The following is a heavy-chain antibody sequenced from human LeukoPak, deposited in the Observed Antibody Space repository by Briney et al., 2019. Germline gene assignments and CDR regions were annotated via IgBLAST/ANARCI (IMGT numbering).Heavy chain of an antibody. Sequence: SVKVSCKAFGGTFSSYAISWVRQAPGQGLEWMGGIIPIFGKANYAHNLQGRVTITTDESTSTAYMELSSLRSEDTAVYYCARLYSSSGYYFDYGGQGTLVTVTS. J-gene: IGHJ4*02. CDR2: IIPIFGKA. CDR1: GGTFSSYA. D-gene: IGHD6-13*01. V-gene: IGHV1-69*05. CDR3: ARLYSSSGYYFDY.